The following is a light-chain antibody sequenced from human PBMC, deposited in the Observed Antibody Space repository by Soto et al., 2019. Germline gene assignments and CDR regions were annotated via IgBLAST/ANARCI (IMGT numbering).Light chain of an antibody. V-gene: IGKV1-5*03. Sequence: DIQMTQSPSTLSASVGDRATITCRASQSISSWLAWYQQKPGKAPKLLIYKASSLESGVPSRFSGSGSGTEFTLTISSLQPDDFATYYCQQYNNYPWTFGQGTKWIS. CDR2: KAS. CDR3: QQYNNYPWT. CDR1: QSISSW. J-gene: IGKJ1*01.